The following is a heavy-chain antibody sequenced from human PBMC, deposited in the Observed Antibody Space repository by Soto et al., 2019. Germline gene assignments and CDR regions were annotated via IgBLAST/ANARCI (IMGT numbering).Heavy chain of an antibody. V-gene: IGHV3-53*01. J-gene: IGHJ5*02. CDR3: ARVQDDYYDSSGFWFDP. CDR1: GFTVSSNC. Sequence: GGSLRLSCAASGFTVSSNCMSWVRQAPGKGLEWISIIYSAGSTYYADSVKGRFTISRDNSKNTLYLQMNSLRAEDTAVYYCARVQDDYYDSSGFWFDPWGQGTLVTVSS. CDR2: IYSAGST. D-gene: IGHD3-22*01.